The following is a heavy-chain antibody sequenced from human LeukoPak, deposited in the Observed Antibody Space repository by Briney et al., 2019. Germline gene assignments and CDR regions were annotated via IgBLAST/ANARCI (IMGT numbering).Heavy chain of an antibody. CDR1: GYTFSDYY. CDR3: AREPVGIEICFDP. CDR2: MHPNSGGT. V-gene: IGHV1-2*02. D-gene: IGHD5-24*01. J-gene: IGHJ5*02. Sequence: GASVKVSCKTSGYTFSDYYIHWVRQAPGQGLEWMGWMHPNSGGTSYAQKFQGRVTMTRDTSISTAYMELSRLRSDDTAVYYCAREPVGIEICFDPWGQGTLVTVSS.